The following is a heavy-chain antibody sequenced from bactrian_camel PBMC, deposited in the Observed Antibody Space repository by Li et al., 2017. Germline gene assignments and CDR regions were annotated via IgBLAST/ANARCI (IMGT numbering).Heavy chain of an antibody. CDR2: IDWDGAK. Sequence: HVQLVESGGGSAQAGGSLRLSCAASGVIVSSDCMGWFRQAPGKEREGVATIDWDGAKTHANTVKGRFTISRDNAKNTPYLRVNNLKPEDTAMYYCAADWVQPTGARGPRSPSP. J-gene: IGHJ4*01. V-gene: IGHV3S53*01. CDR1: GVIVSSDC. D-gene: IGHD5*01. CDR3: AADWVQPT.